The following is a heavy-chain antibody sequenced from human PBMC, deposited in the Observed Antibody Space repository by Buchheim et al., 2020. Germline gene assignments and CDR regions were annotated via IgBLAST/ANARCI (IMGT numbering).Heavy chain of an antibody. CDR3: AKGAASNPYYYYYMDV. CDR2: ISSSSSTI. CDR1: GFTFSSYS. J-gene: IGHJ6*03. D-gene: IGHD2/OR15-2a*01. Sequence: EVQLVESGGGLVQPGGSLRLSCAASGFTFSSYSMNWVRQAPGKGLEWVSYISSSSSTIYYADSVKGRFTISRDNSENTLYLQMNSLRAEDTAVYYCAKGAASNPYYYYYMDVWGKGTT. V-gene: IGHV3-48*01.